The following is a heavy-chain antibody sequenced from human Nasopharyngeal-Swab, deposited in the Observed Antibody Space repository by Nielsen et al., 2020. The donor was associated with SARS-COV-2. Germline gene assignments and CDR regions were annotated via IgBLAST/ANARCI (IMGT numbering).Heavy chain of an antibody. CDR3: ARDEGSSWYFGPYYFDY. CDR2: IYYSGST. Sequence: GSLRLSCTVSGGSISSYYWSWIRQPPGKGLEWIGYIYYSGSTNYNPSLKSRVTMSVDTSKNQFSLKLSSVTAADTAVYYCARDEGSSWYFGPYYFDYWGQGTLVTVSS. V-gene: IGHV4-59*12. D-gene: IGHD6-13*01. J-gene: IGHJ4*02. CDR1: GGSISSYY.